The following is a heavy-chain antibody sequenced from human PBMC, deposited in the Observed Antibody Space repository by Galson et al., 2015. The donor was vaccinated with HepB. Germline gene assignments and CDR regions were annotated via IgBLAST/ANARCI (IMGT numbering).Heavy chain of an antibody. D-gene: IGHD6-13*01. J-gene: IGHJ6*02. CDR1: GFTFSSYW. Sequence: SLRLSCAAPGFTFSSYWMHWVLQAPGKGLMCVSRISPDGSRYSYADSVRGRFTISRDNAKNTLYLQMNSLRAEDTAVYYCARAVRIAGGLHFYGLDVWGQGTTVTVSS. CDR3: ARAVRIAGGLHFYGLDV. V-gene: IGHV3-74*01. CDR2: ISPDGSRY.